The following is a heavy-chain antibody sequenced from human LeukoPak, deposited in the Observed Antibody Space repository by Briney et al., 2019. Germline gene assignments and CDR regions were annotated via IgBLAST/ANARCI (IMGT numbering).Heavy chain of an antibody. V-gene: IGHV3-48*03. Sequence: PGGSLRLSCAASGFTFSSYEMSWVRQAPGKGLEWVSYISSSGSTIYYADSVKGRFTISRDNAKNSLYLQMNSLRAEDTAVYYCAASIPFSNSYYYYYYMDVWGKGTTVTVSS. CDR2: ISSSGSTI. CDR3: AASIPFSNSYYYYYYMDV. CDR1: GFTFSSYE. J-gene: IGHJ6*03. D-gene: IGHD2/OR15-2a*01.